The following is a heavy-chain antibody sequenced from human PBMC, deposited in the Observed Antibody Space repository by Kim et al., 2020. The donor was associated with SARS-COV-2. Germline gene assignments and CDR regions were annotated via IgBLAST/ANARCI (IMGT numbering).Heavy chain of an antibody. Sequence: ASVKVSCKASGYTFTGYYMHWVRQAPGQGLEWMGWINPNSGRTNYAQKFQGRVTMTRDTSISTADMELSRLGSDDTAVYYCASRSHFGVVPAASRRSNYYYYMDVWGKENTLTVSS. D-gene: IGHD2-2*01. J-gene: IGHJ6*03. V-gene: IGHV1-2*02. CDR1: GYTFTGYY. CDR3: ASRSHFGVVPAASRRSNYYYYMDV. CDR2: INPNSGRT.